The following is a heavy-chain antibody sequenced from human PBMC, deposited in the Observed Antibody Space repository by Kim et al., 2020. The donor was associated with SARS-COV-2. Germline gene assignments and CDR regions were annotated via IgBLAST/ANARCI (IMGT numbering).Heavy chain of an antibody. Sequence: GGSLRLSCVASGFNFDDYAMHWVRQAPGKGLEWVAGLSWNNGYIGHADSVRGRFTISRDNAKNSLYLQMNSLTTEDTALYYCVKDERGGTCCNAFDVWGQGTKVTVSS. CDR2: LSWNNGYI. CDR1: GFNFDDYA. CDR3: VKDERGGTCCNAFDV. J-gene: IGHJ3*01. D-gene: IGHD2-15*01. V-gene: IGHV3-9*01.